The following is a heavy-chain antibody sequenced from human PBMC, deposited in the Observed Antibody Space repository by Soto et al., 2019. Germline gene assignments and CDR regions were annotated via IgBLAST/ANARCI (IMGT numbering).Heavy chain of an antibody. CDR2: ISYDGSNK. D-gene: IGHD3-3*01. CDR1: GFTFSSYG. J-gene: IGHJ6*02. V-gene: IGHV3-30*18. CDR3: AKDRIDFYFWGSHGMDV. Sequence: QVQLVESGGGVVQPGRSLRLSCAASGFTFSSYGMHWVRQAPGKGLEWVAVISYDGSNKYYADSVKGRFTISRDNSKTTLYLKMNSLRAKDTAVYYCAKDRIDFYFWGSHGMDVWGQGTTVSVSS.